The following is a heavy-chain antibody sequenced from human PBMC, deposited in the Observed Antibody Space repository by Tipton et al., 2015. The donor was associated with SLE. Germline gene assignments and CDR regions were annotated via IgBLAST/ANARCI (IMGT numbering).Heavy chain of an antibody. Sequence: TLSLTCTVSGGSIGGFYWNWIRQSPGKGLEWIGYIYYSGSTNYNPSLKSRVTMSVDTSKNQFSLKLSSVTAADTAVYYCASIGPIYYYYYYMDVWGKGTTVTVSS. V-gene: IGHV4-59*04. CDR1: GGSIGGFY. J-gene: IGHJ6*03. CDR2: IYYSGST. CDR3: ASIGPIYYYYYYMDV.